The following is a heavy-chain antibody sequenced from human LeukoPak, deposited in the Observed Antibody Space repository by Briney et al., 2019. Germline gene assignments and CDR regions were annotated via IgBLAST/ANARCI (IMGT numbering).Heavy chain of an antibody. V-gene: IGHV4-31*03. CDR3: ARGPARDVVVPAAMGAYWFDP. D-gene: IGHD2-2*01. CDR2: IYYSGST. J-gene: IGHJ5*02. Sequence: SQTLSLTCTVSGGSISSGGYYWSWIRQHPGKGLEWIGYIYYSGSTYYNPSLKSRVTISVDTSKNQFSLKLSSVTAADTAVYYCARGPARDVVVPAAMGAYWFDPWGQGTLVTVSS. CDR1: GGSISSGGYY.